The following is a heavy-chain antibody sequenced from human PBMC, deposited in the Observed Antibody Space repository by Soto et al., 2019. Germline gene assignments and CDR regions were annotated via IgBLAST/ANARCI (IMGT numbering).Heavy chain of an antibody. J-gene: IGHJ4*02. V-gene: IGHV2-5*02. D-gene: IGHD1-26*01. CDR3: APRSLEHHLSFDH. Sequence: QITLKESGPTLVKPTQTLTLTCTFSGFSLSTSGVAVGWIRQPPGKALEWLALIYWDDDKRYSPSLKSILTXAXDXXKYQVVLTVTNRYPVDTARYYCAPRSLEHHLSFDHWGQGTLVTVSS. CDR1: GFSLSTSGVA. CDR2: IYWDDDK.